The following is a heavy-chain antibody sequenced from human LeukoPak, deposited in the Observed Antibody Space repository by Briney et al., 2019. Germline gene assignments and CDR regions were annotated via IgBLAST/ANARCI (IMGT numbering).Heavy chain of an antibody. J-gene: IGHJ4*02. CDR3: VRQGGSSSWYGYFDY. V-gene: IGHV3-66*04. D-gene: IGHD6-13*01. CDR1: GFTVISNY. CDR2: IYSGGST. Sequence: PGGSLRLSCAASGFTVISNYMNWVRQAPGKGLEWVSTIYSGGSTNYADSVKGRFTISRDNSKNTLYLQMNSLRADDTAVYYCVRQGGSSSWYGYFDYWGQGILVTVSS.